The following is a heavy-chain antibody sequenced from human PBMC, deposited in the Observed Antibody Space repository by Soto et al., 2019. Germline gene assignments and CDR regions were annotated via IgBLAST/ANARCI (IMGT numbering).Heavy chain of an antibody. V-gene: IGHV4-31*03. D-gene: IGHD4-17*01. CDR3: ARWPRYGGNPPSLVYYGMDV. CDR1: GGSISSGGYY. Sequence: QVQLQESGPGLVKPSQTLSLTCTVSGGSISSGGYYWSWIRQHPGKGLEWIGYIYYSGSTYYNPSLKSRVTISVDTSKNQFSRKLSAVTAADTAVYYCARWPRYGGNPPSLVYYGMDVWGQGTTVTVSS. J-gene: IGHJ6*02. CDR2: IYYSGST.